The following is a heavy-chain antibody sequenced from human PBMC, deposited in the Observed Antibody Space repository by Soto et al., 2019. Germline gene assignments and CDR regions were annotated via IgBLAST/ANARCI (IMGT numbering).Heavy chain of an antibody. J-gene: IGHJ5*02. CDR2: MSTSSCYR. CDR1: GFTFNTDN. V-gene: IGHV3-21*01. D-gene: IGHD6-13*01. Sequence: GGPLRLSCVASGFTFNTDNMNWVRQAPWKGLEWVCTMSTSSCYRYHAGSLKGRCTISRGGAKKSLHLQLNSRRAEDTAVYDCTRHASRDSSARGWFDPCGPGTLVTVSS. CDR3: TRHASRDSSARGWFDP.